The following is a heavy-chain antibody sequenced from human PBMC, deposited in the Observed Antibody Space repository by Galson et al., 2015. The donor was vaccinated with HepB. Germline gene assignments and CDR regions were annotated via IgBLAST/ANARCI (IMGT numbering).Heavy chain of an antibody. Sequence: SLRLSCAASGFTVSSNYMSWVRQAPGKGLEWVSVIYSGGSTYYADSVKGRFTISRHNSKNTLYLQMNSLRAEDTAVYYCARDLNEFYGSGSPSYYGMDVWGQGTTVTVSS. CDR1: GFTVSSNY. CDR3: ARDLNEFYGSGSPSYYGMDV. CDR2: IYSGGST. J-gene: IGHJ6*02. D-gene: IGHD3-10*01. V-gene: IGHV3-53*04.